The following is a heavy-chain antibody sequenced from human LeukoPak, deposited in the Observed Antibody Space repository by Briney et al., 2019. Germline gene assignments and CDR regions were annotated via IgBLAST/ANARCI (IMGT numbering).Heavy chain of an antibody. CDR2: IKQDGSEK. J-gene: IGHJ5*02. Sequence: GGSLRLSCAASGFTFSGYWMTWVRQAPVKGLEWVANIKQDGSEKYYVDSVKGRFTISRDNAKNSLYLQMNSLRAEDTAVYYCARDRLRFLEWLSRPSWGQGTLVTVSS. CDR1: GFTFSGYW. V-gene: IGHV3-7*01. D-gene: IGHD3-3*01. CDR3: ARDRLRFLEWLSRPS.